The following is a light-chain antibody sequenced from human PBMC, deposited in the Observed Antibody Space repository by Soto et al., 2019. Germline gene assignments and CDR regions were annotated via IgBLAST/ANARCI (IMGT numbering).Light chain of an antibody. J-gene: IGKJ1*01. CDR2: DAS. Sequence: EIVLTQSPATLSLSPGERATLSCRASQSVSSYLAWYQQKPGQAPRLLIYDASNRATGIPARFSGGGSGTDFALPISSLEPEDFAVYYCQQETFGQGTKVESK. CDR1: QSVSSY. V-gene: IGKV3-11*01. CDR3: QQET.